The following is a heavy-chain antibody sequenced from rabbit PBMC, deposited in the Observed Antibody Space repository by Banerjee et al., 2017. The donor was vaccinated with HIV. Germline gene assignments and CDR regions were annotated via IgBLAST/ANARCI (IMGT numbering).Heavy chain of an antibody. Sequence: QEQLEESGGGLVKPEGSLTLTCKASGFDFSSNAMCWVRQAPGKGLEWVACIYLGSSVRTNYASWAKGRFTISKTSSTTVTLQMTSLTAADTATYFCARVPYAGYAGYGYPNLWGPGTLVTVS. J-gene: IGHJ4*01. CDR2: IYLGSSVRT. CDR1: GFDFSSNA. D-gene: IGHD7-1*01. CDR3: ARVPYAGYAGYGYPNL. V-gene: IGHV1S45*01.